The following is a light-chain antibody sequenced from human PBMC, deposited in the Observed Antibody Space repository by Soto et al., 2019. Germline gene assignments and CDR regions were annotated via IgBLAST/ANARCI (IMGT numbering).Light chain of an antibody. Sequence: EFVLTQSPGTLSLSPGERATLSCRASQTVRNNYLAWYQQKPGQAPRLLIYDASSRATGIPDRFSGGGSGTDFTLTISRLEPEDFAVCYCQQFSSYPLTFGGGTKVEMK. CDR2: DAS. V-gene: IGKV3-20*01. CDR1: QTVRNNY. CDR3: QQFSSYPLT. J-gene: IGKJ4*01.